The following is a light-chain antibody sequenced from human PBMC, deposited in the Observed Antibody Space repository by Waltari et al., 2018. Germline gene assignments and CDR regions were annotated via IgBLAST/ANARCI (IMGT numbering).Light chain of an antibody. CDR3: QQSDNTPRT. V-gene: IGKV1-39*01. Sequence: DIQMTQSPSSLSASVGDRVSITCRASQPISTYLNWYQQKPGAAPKLLIYVASSLQSGVPSRFSGSGSGTDFTLTIDSLQPEDFATYYCQQSDNTPRTFGQGTKVEIK. CDR2: VAS. J-gene: IGKJ1*01. CDR1: QPISTY.